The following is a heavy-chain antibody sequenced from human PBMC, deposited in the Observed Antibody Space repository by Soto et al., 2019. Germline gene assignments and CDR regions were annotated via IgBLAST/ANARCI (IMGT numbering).Heavy chain of an antibody. CDR2: ISAYNGNT. CDR3: ARALPRYVIAASEGIDAFDI. D-gene: IGHD6-13*01. V-gene: IGHV1-18*01. Sequence: QVQLVQSGAEVKKPGASVKVSCKASGYTFTSYGISWVRQAPGQGLEWMGWISAYNGNTNYAQKLQGRVTMTTDTSTSTAYMELRSLKSDDTAVYYCARALPRYVIAASEGIDAFDIWGQGTMVTVSS. J-gene: IGHJ3*02. CDR1: GYTFTSYG.